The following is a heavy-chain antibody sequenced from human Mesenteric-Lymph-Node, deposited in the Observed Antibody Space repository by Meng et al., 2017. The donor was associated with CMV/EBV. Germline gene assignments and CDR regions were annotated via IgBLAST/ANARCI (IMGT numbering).Heavy chain of an antibody. Sequence: ASVKVSCKASGYTFTSYYMHWVRQAPGQGLEWMGIINPSGGSTSYAQKFQGRVTMTRDTSTSTVYMELSRLRSEGTAVYYCARVVRRTASFDYWGQGTLVTVSS. CDR1: GYTFTSYY. J-gene: IGHJ4*02. V-gene: IGHV1-46*01. CDR3: ARVVRRTASFDY. D-gene: IGHD2/OR15-2a*01. CDR2: INPSGGST.